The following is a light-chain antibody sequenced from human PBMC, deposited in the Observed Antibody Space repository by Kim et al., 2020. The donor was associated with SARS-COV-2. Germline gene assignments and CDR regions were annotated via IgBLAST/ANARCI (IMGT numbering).Light chain of an antibody. CDR1: QSGSSNY. CDR2: GAS. V-gene: IGKV3-20*01. J-gene: IGKJ2*01. CDR3: QQYGSSPYT. Sequence: LSPGERATLSCRASQSGSSNYLAWYQGKPGQAPRRLIFGASSRATGIPDRFSGSGSGTDFTLTISRLEPEDFAVYYCQQYGSSPYTFGQGTKLEI.